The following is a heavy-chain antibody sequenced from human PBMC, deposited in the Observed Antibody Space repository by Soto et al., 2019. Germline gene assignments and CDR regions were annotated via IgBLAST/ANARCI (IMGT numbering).Heavy chain of an antibody. J-gene: IGHJ4*02. Sequence: GGSLRLSCGVSGFTCNGYSMDWVRQAPGKGLEWVSYITSGSSTIHYADSVKGRFTISRDNAKNSVFLQMNSLRVEDTAVYYCVRDAGSLGYWGQGTLVTVSS. D-gene: IGHD3-10*01. V-gene: IGHV3-48*01. CDR3: VRDAGSLGY. CDR1: GFTCNGYS. CDR2: ITSGSSTI.